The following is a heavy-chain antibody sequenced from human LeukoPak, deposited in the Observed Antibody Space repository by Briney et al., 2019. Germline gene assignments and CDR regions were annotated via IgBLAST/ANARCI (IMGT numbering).Heavy chain of an antibody. CDR1: GFTFSSYA. Sequence: GGSLRLSCTASGFTFSSYAMHWVRQAPGKGLEWVAFISSDGSNKYYADSVKGRFTISRDNSKNTLYLEMNILRAEDTAVYYCASEMYYYDSSGRAYWGQGTLVTVSS. J-gene: IGHJ4*02. V-gene: IGHV3-30-3*01. CDR2: ISSDGSNK. D-gene: IGHD3-22*01. CDR3: ASEMYYYDSSGRAY.